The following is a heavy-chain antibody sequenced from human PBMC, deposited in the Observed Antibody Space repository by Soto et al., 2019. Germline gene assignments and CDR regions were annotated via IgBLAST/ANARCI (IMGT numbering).Heavy chain of an antibody. CDR1: GGSISSSSYD. D-gene: IGHD6-13*01. V-gene: IGHV4-39*01. CDR3: ATSIAAAGAPFFDY. J-gene: IGHJ4*02. Sequence: QLQLQESGPGLVKPSETLSLTCTVSGGSISSSSYDWGWFRQPPGKGLEWIGSIYYSGSTYYNPSLKSRVPISVATSKNQFALKLSSVTAAETAVYYWATSIAAAGAPFFDYWGQGTLVTVSS. CDR2: IYYSGST.